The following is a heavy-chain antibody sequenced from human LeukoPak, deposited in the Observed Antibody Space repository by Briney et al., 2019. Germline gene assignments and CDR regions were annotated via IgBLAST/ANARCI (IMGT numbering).Heavy chain of an antibody. Sequence: PWETLSLTCNVSDGSITTSSFFGGWVRQPPGKGLGWIGSFCYTGDIFNNRSLKIRVTITVDTSKDQFFLALSSVTAADTAVYYCVRAVASVAGPGDWFDPGGPGILVTVSS. V-gene: IGHV4-39*01. CDR2: FCYTGDI. CDR1: DGSITTSSFF. CDR3: VRAVASVAGPGDWFDP. J-gene: IGHJ5*02. D-gene: IGHD6-19*01.